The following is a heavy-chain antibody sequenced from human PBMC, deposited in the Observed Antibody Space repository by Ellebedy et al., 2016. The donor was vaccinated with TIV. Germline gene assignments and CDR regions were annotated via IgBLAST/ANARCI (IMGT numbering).Heavy chain of an antibody. CDR1: GFTFSSYD. CDR2: ISDDGSNK. Sequence: GGSLRLSXAASGFTFSSYDMPWVRQAPGKGLEWVALISDDGSNKYYADSVKGRFTISRDNSKNTLYLQMNSLRAEDTAVYYCVRGPRTIGAVVGDVNRVNYWGQGTLVTVSS. J-gene: IGHJ4*02. CDR3: VRGPRTIGAVVGDVNRVNY. D-gene: IGHD1-26*01. V-gene: IGHV3-30*04.